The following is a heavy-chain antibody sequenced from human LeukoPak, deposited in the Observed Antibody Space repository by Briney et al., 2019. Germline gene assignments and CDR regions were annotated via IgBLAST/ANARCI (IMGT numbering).Heavy chain of an antibody. J-gene: IGHJ4*02. Sequence: ASVKESCKTSGYTITNYYLHWVRQAPGQGLEWMGYIIPDSGGADYDQRFQGRVTMTVEESISTVYMELRSLRSDDTAVYYCSTEDKYCGVALCRKYRGQATEVTVSS. CDR2: IIPDSGGA. CDR1: GYTITNYY. V-gene: IGHV1-2*02. D-gene: IGHD2-21*01. CDR3: STEDKYCGVALCRKY.